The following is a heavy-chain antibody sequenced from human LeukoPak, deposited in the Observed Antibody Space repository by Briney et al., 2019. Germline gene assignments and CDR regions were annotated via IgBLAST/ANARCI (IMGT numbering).Heavy chain of an antibody. CDR3: VRALYDFWFDP. CDR2: VSASGSYI. V-gene: IGHV3-21*01. Sequence: GGSLRLSCAASGFRLSSQSMNWVRQAPGKGLEWVSSVSASGSYIYYADSVKGRFTVSRDNAKNSLYLQMHSLRADDTAVYYCVRALYDFWFDPWGQGTLVTVSS. J-gene: IGHJ5*02. D-gene: IGHD3-3*01. CDR1: GFRLSSQS.